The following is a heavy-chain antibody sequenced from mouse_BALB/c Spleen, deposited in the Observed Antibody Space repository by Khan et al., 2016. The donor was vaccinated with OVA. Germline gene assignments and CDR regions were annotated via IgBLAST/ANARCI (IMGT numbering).Heavy chain of an antibody. D-gene: IGHD2-3*01. CDR3: ARGDGYYEDAMDY. Sequence: QVHVKQSGPGLVAPSQSLSITCTVSGFSLTSYGVHWVRQPPGKGLEWLGVIWAGGSTNYNSALMSRLSISKEKSKSQVFLKMNSLQTDDTAMYYCARGDGYYEDAMDYWGQGTSVTVSS. CDR1: GFSLTSYG. CDR2: IWAGGST. J-gene: IGHJ4*01. V-gene: IGHV2-9*02.